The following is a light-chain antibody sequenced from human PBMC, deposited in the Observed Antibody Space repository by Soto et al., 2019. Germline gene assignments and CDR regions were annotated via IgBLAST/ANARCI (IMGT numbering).Light chain of an antibody. Sequence: QSVLTQPASVSASPGQSITISCSGASSDIGKYNLVSWYQQHPGKAPKVMIYEADKRPSGVSNRFSGSRSGNSASLTISGLQAEDEAVYYCCSYAGTNTWVFGGGTKVTVL. CDR2: EAD. CDR1: SSDIGKYNL. V-gene: IGLV2-23*01. J-gene: IGLJ3*02. CDR3: CSYAGTNTWV.